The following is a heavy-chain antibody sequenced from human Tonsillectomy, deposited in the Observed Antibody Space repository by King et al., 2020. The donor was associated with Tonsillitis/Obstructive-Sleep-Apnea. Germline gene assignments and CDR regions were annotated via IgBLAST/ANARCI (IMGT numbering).Heavy chain of an antibody. J-gene: IGHJ6*04. Sequence: VQLVESGAEVKKPGASVKVSCKASGYTFTDYYMHWVVQAPGQGLEWVGRIALNDGDTDYEEKFQGRVTMTRDTSTSTAYMELSGLRSDDTDEYYCTRDFWSGYLRGYYLDVWGKGTTVTVSS. V-gene: IGHV1-2*05. CDR2: IALNDGDT. CDR3: TRDFWSGYLRGYYLDV. D-gene: IGHD3-3*01. CDR1: GYTFTDYY.